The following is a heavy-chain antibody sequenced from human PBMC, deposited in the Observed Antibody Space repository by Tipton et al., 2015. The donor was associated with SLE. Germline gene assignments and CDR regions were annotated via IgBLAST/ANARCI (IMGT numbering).Heavy chain of an antibody. CDR2: IKQDGSEK. CDR1: GFTFSNYW. D-gene: IGHD3-22*01. Sequence: SLRLSCAASGFTFSNYWMSWVRQAPGKGLEWVANIKQDGSEKDYVDSVKGRFTISRDNAKNSLYLQMNSLRAEDTAVYYCARGFGSTYYYDSSGPYNDAFDIWGQGTMVTVSS. CDR3: ARGFGSTYYYDSSGPYNDAFDI. J-gene: IGHJ3*02. V-gene: IGHV3-7*01.